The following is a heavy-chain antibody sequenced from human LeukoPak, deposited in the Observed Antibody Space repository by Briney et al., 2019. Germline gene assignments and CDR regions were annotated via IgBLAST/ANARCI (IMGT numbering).Heavy chain of an antibody. CDR1: GFTFSSYS. CDR2: ISSSSSYI. D-gene: IGHD3-3*01. J-gene: IGHJ6*03. Sequence: PGGSLRLSCAASGFTFSSYSMNWVRQAPGKGLEWVSSISSSSSYIYYADSVKGRFTISRDNAKNSLYLQMNSLRAEDTAVYYCARIMYYDFWSGLYYYYYYMDVWGKGTTVTVPS. CDR3: ARIMYYDFWSGLYYYYYYMDV. V-gene: IGHV3-21*01.